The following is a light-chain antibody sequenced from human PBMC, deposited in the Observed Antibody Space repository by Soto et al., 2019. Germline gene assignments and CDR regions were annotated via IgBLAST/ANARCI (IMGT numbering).Light chain of an antibody. CDR3: SSYTSSSALGV. J-gene: IGLJ1*01. CDR1: SSDVGGYNY. CDR2: DIS. Sequence: QSALNQPASVSGSPGQSITLSCTGTSSDVGGYNYVSWYQQHPGKAPKLMIYDISNRPSGVSNRFSGSKSGNTASLTISGLQAEDEADYYCSSYTSSSALGVFGTGTKLTVL. V-gene: IGLV2-14*01.